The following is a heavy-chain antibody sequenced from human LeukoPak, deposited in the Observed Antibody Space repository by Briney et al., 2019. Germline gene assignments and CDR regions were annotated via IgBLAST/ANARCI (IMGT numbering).Heavy chain of an antibody. CDR3: AGYPFTVTTFYYYYGMDV. Sequence: PSETLSLTCTVSGGSISSSSYYWGWIRQPPGKGLEWIGSIYYSGSTYYNPSLKSRVTISVDTSKNQFSLKLSPVTAADTAVYYCAGYPFTVTTFYYYYGMDVWGQGTTVTVSS. D-gene: IGHD4-17*01. J-gene: IGHJ6*02. CDR2: IYYSGST. CDR1: GGSISSSSYY. V-gene: IGHV4-39*01.